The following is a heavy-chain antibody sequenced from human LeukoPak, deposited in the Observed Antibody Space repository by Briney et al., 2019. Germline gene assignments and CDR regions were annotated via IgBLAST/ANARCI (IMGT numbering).Heavy chain of an antibody. CDR3: GKDISAGGMDV. J-gene: IGHJ6*02. V-gene: IGHV3-9*01. CDR1: GFTFSSYG. Sequence: GGSLRLSCAASGFTFSSYGMHWVRQTPGKGLEWVSGIGWNSARTGYADSVRGRFTISRDNAKNSLYLQMNSLRAEDTALYYCGKDISAGGMDVWGQGTTVTVSS. CDR2: IGWNSART. D-gene: IGHD3-10*01.